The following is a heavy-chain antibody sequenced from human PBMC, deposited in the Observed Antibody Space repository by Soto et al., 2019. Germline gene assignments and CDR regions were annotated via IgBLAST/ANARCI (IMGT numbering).Heavy chain of an antibody. Sequence: GGSLRLSCAASGFTFSNAWMSWVRQAPGKGLEWVGRIKSKTDGGTTDYAAPVKGRFTISRDDSKNTLYLQMNSLKTEDTAVYYCTTECRSGGSCYYYYGMDVWGQGTTVTVSS. CDR1: GFTFSNAW. V-gene: IGHV3-15*01. CDR3: TTECRSGGSCYYYYGMDV. CDR2: IKSKTDGGTT. J-gene: IGHJ6*02. D-gene: IGHD2-15*01.